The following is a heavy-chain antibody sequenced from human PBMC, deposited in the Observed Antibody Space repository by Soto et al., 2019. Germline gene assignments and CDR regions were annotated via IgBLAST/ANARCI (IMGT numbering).Heavy chain of an antibody. CDR3: ARVVVVAAYYYYYGMDV. D-gene: IGHD2-15*01. CDR2: ISYDGSNK. CDR1: GFTFSSYA. J-gene: IGHJ6*02. Sequence: GGSLRLSCAASGFTFSSYAMHWVRQAPGKGLEWVAVISYDGSNKYYADSVKGRFTISRDNSKNTLYLQMNSLRAEDTAVYYCARVVVVAAYYYYYGMDVWGQGTTVTVSS. V-gene: IGHV3-30-3*01.